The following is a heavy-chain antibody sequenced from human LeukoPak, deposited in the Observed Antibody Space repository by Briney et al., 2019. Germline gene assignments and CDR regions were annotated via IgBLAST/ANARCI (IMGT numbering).Heavy chain of an antibody. J-gene: IGHJ5*02. CDR1: GFTFDDHA. CDR2: IRWNSGSI. V-gene: IGHV3-9*01. Sequence: GGTLRLSCAASGFTFDDHAMHWVRQASGTGREGVSGIRWNSGSIGYADSVKGRFTISRDNAKNSLYLQMSSLRAEDTALYYCAKDSRYFSSTSCYSWFDPWGQGTLVTVSS. D-gene: IGHD2-2*01. CDR3: AKDSRYFSSTSCYSWFDP.